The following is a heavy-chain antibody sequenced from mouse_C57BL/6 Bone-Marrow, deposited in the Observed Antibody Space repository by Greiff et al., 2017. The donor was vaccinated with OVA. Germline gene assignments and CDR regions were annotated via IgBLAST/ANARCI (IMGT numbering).Heavy chain of an antibody. Sequence: QVQLKESGPELVKPGASVKISCKASGYAFSSSWMNWVKQRPGKGLEWIGRIYPGDGDTNYNGKFKGKATLTADKSSSTAYMQLSSLTSEDSAVYFCARSSEGYWGQGTTLTVSS. CDR1: GYAFSSSW. CDR2: IYPGDGDT. D-gene: IGHD3-1*01. J-gene: IGHJ2*01. V-gene: IGHV1-82*01. CDR3: ARSSEGY.